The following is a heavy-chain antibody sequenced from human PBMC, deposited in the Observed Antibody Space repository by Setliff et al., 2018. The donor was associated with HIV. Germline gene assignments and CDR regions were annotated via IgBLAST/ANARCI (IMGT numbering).Heavy chain of an antibody. CDR2: IYHSGFT. V-gene: IGHV4-38-2*02. D-gene: IGHD3-10*01. CDR1: GYSISSGYY. J-gene: IGHJ4*02. CDR3: VRRVSHGSQPSYFDY. Sequence: SETLSLTCTVSGYSISSGYYWGWIRLPPGKGLEWIGDIYHSGFTIYNPSLKSRVTLSLDTSKNQFSLKLSSVTAADTAMYFCVRRVSHGSQPSYFDYWGQGTLVTVSS.